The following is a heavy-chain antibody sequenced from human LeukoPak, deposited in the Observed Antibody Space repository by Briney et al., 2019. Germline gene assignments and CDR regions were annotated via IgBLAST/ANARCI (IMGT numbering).Heavy chain of an antibody. CDR2: INHSGST. Sequence: PSETLSLTCAVYGGSFSGYYWSWIRQPPGKGLEWIGEINHSGSTNYNPSLKSRVTISVDTSKNQFSLKLSSVTAADTAVYYCAICGAANSPYFDYWGQGTLVTVSS. J-gene: IGHJ4*02. CDR3: AICGAANSPYFDY. V-gene: IGHV4-34*01. D-gene: IGHD6-13*01. CDR1: GGSFSGYY.